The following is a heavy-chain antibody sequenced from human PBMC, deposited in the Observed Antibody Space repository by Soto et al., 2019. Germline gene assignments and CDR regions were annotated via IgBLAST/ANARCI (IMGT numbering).Heavy chain of an antibody. CDR1: GYTFTSYD. Sequence: QVQLVQSGAEVKKPGASVKVSCKASGYTFTSYDINWVRQAPGQGLEWMGWMNPNSGNTGYAQKFQGRVTMTRNTPIRTAYMGRGSLRSEETAVYYCAIEVSSWFAPWGQGTLVTVSS. D-gene: IGHD2-8*01. CDR2: MNPNSGNT. V-gene: IGHV1-8*02. J-gene: IGHJ5*02. CDR3: AIEVSSWFAP.